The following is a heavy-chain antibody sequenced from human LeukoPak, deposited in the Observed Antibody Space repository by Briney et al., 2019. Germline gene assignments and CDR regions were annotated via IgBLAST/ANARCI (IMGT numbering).Heavy chain of an antibody. D-gene: IGHD4-17*01. CDR2: IYYSGST. CDR3: ARLSYGDYLDY. V-gene: IGHV4-59*12. CDR1: GGSISSYY. Sequence: SETLSLTCTVSGGSISSYYWSWIRQPPGKGLEWIGYIYYSGSTNYNPSLKSRVTMSVDTSKNQFSLKLSSVTAADTAVYYCARLSYGDYLDYWGQGTLVTVSS. J-gene: IGHJ4*02.